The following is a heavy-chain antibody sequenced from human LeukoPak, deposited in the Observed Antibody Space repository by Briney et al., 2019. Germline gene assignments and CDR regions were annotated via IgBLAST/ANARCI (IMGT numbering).Heavy chain of an antibody. Sequence: SETLSLTCTVSGGPISSYYWSWIRQPPGKGLEWIGYIYYSGSTNYNPSLKSRVTISVDTSKNQFSLKLSSVTAADTAVYYCARVLLSNYDFWSGYSNWFDPWGQGTLVTVSS. D-gene: IGHD3-3*01. J-gene: IGHJ5*02. V-gene: IGHV4-59*01. CDR3: ARVLLSNYDFWSGYSNWFDP. CDR1: GGPISSYY. CDR2: IYYSGST.